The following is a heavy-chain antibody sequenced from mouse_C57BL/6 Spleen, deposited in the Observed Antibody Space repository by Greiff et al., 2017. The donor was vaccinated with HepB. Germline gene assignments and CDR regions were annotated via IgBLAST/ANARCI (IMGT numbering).Heavy chain of an antibody. D-gene: IGHD1-1*01. CDR1: GFSFTSYG. J-gene: IGHJ1*03. CDR3: ARRHGSSYDWYFDV. V-gene: IGHV2-2*01. CDR2: IWSGGST. Sequence: VQLQQSGPGLVQPSQRLSITCTVSGFSFTSYGVHWVRQSPGKGLEWLGVIWSGGSTDYNAAFISRLSISKDTSKSQVFLKRNSLQADDTAIYDCARRHGSSYDWYFDVWGTGTTVTVSS.